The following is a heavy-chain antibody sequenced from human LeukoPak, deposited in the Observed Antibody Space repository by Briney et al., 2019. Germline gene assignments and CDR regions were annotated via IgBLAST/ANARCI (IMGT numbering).Heavy chain of an antibody. CDR3: ARGVRRGFYGSGSYPNWFDP. Sequence: GASVKVSCKASGGTFISYAISWVRQAPGQGLEWMGGIIPIFGTANYAQKFQGRVTITADESTSTAYMELSSLRSEDTAVYYCARGVRRGFYGSGSYPNWFDPWGQGTLVTVSS. CDR2: IIPIFGTA. CDR1: GGTFISYA. D-gene: IGHD3-10*01. V-gene: IGHV1-69*13. J-gene: IGHJ5*02.